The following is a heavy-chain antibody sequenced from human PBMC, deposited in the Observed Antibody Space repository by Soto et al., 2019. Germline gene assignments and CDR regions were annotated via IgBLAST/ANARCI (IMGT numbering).Heavy chain of an antibody. D-gene: IGHD3-22*01. CDR2: IYPGDSDT. CDR1: GYSFTSYW. CDR3: ARPDYYDSSAPRGAFDI. J-gene: IGHJ3*02. V-gene: IGHV5-51*01. Sequence: GEFLKISCTGSGYSFTSYWIGWVRQMPGKGLEWMGIIYPGDSDTRYSPSFQGQVTISADKSISTAYLQWSSLKASDTAMYYCARPDYYDSSAPRGAFDIWGQGTMVTVSS.